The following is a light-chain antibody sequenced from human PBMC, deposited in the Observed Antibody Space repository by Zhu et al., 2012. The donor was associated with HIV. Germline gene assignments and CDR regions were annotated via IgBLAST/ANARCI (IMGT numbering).Light chain of an antibody. CDR2: EAS. J-gene: IGKJ1*01. Sequence: DIQMTQSPSTLSASVGDTCRASQSTDMWLAWYQQKPGKAPKILIYEASHLKSGVPSRFSGSGFGTEFTLTISSLQPDDFATYYCQHYKTSWAFGQGTKVEIK. CDR3: QHYKTSWA. CDR1: QSTDMW. V-gene: IGKV1-5*03.